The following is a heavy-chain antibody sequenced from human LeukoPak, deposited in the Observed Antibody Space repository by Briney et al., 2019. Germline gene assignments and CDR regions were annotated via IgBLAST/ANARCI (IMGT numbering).Heavy chain of an antibody. J-gene: IGHJ4*02. CDR3: ARGYSIIVPDY. CDR1: GYTFNNYG. V-gene: IGHV1-18*01. CDR2: INPDNGDT. D-gene: IGHD5-12*01. Sequence: ASVKVSCKASGYTFNNYGISWVRQAPGRGLEWMGWINPDNGDTKYAQKLQGRVTMTTDTSTSTAYMELRSLRSDDAAVYYCARGYSIIVPDYWGQGTLVTVPS.